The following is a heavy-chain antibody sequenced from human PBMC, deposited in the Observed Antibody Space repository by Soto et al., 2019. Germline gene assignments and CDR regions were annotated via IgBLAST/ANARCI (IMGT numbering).Heavy chain of an antibody. D-gene: IGHD1-26*01. CDR1: GGSVSSGVFS. V-gene: IGHV4-30-2*01. CDR2: ISHGGSP. J-gene: IGHJ4*02. CDR3: ARDLEGYSGSYYAFDY. Sequence: SDTLSLTCAVSGGSVSSGVFSWNWIRQPPGQGLEWIGYISHGGSPHYTPSLRSRVSISVDRSTNVISLNLTSMTPADTAVYYCARDLEGYSGSYYAFDYWGQGTLVTVSS.